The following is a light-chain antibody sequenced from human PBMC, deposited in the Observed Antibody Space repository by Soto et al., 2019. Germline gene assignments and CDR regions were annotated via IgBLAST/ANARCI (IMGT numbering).Light chain of an antibody. CDR3: AAHAANGV. V-gene: IGLV2-14*01. CDR1: SSDISGHNH. J-gene: IGLJ1*01. Sequence: QSVLTQPASVSGSPGQAITISCTGTSSDISGHNHVSWYLQRPGKAPKLIIFEVSDRPSGVSDRFSGSKSGNTAALTISGLQGEDEGDYVCAAHAANGVFGTGTKLPVL. CDR2: EVS.